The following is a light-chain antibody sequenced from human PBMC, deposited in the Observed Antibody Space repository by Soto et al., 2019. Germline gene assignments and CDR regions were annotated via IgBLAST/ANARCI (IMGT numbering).Light chain of an antibody. V-gene: IGLV1-51*01. CDR2: DNN. CDR1: SSDIGSNS. J-gene: IGLJ1*01. Sequence: QSVLTQPPSVSAAPGQKVTISCSGSSSDIGSNSVSWYQKFPGTAPQRLIYDNNQRPSGIPDRFSGTKSGTSATLGITGLQTGDEADYYCGTWDTSLSGYVFAPGTELTV. CDR3: GTWDTSLSGYV.